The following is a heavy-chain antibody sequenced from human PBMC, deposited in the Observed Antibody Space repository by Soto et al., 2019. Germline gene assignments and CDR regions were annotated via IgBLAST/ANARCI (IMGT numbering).Heavy chain of an antibody. J-gene: IGHJ4*02. D-gene: IGHD2-2*01. CDR1: GFTFDDYA. Sequence: GGSLRLSCAASGFTFDDYAMHWVRQAPGKGLEWVSGISWNSGSIGYADSVKGRFSISRDNAKNSLYLQMNSLRAEDTALYYCAKDISAVPAAVGYWGQGTLVTVSS. V-gene: IGHV3-9*01. CDR2: ISWNSGSI. CDR3: AKDISAVPAAVGY.